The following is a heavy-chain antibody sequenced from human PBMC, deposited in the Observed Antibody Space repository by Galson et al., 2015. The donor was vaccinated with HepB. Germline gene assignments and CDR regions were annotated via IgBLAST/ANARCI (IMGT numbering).Heavy chain of an antibody. CDR3: ARDPTGTDYYGLEV. J-gene: IGHJ6*02. CDR2: ISSSNGFI. D-gene: IGHD1-1*01. Sequence: SLRLSCAASGFTFSTYTMNWVRQAPGKGLEWVSSISSSNGFIYYADSVKGRFTISRDNAKSSLFLHMNSLRAEDTAVHYCARDPTGTDYYGLEVWGQGTTVSVSS. CDR1: GFTFSTYT. V-gene: IGHV3-21*01.